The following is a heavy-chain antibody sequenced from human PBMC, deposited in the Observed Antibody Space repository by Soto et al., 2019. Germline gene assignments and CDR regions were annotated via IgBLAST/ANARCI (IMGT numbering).Heavy chain of an antibody. CDR3: ARGARGPIFGVVDGAYI. Sequence: TETMSLTCTVSGGSISKYYWSWILQPPGKGLEWIGYIYYSGSTNYNPSLKSRVTISVDTSKNQFSLKLSSVTAADTAVYYCARGARGPIFGVVDGAYIWGPGKMVTVS. V-gene: IGHV4-59*01. CDR1: GGSISKYY. CDR2: IYYSGST. J-gene: IGHJ3*02. D-gene: IGHD3-3*01.